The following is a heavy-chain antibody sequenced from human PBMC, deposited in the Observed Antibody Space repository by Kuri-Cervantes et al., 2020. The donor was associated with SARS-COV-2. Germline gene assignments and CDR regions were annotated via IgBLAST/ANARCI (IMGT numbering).Heavy chain of an antibody. Sequence: GSLRLSCAVYGGSFSGYYWNWIRQPPGKGLEWIGEINHSGSTNYNPSLKSRVTISVDTSKNQFSLKLSSVTAADTAVYYCARGVPGYYDFWSGYSTRWFDPWGQGTLVTVSS. CDR1: GGSFSGYY. CDR3: ARGVPGYYDFWSGYSTRWFDP. J-gene: IGHJ5*02. D-gene: IGHD3-3*01. CDR2: INHSGST. V-gene: IGHV4-34*01.